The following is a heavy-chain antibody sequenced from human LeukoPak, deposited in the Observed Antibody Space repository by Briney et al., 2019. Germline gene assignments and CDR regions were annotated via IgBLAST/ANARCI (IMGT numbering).Heavy chain of an antibody. CDR3: ARGRLRYFDWLLQPPDY. J-gene: IGHJ4*02. D-gene: IGHD3-9*01. Sequence: SETLSLTCTVSGYSISSGFYWGWIRQPPGKGLEWIGSIHHSGSTNYNPSLKSRVTISVDTSKNQFSLKLSSVTAADTAVYYCARGRLRYFDWLLQPPDYWGQGTLVTVSS. V-gene: IGHV4-38-2*02. CDR2: IHHSGST. CDR1: GYSISSGFY.